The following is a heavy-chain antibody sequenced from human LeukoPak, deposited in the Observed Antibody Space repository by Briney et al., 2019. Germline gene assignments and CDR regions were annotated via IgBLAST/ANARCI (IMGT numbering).Heavy chain of an antibody. D-gene: IGHD3-3*01. V-gene: IGHV1-2*06. CDR2: INPNSGGT. CDR1: GYTFTVYY. Sequence: ASVKVSCKASGYTFTVYYMHWVRQAPGQGLEWMGRINPNSGGTNYAQKFQGRVTMTRDTSISTAYMELSRLRSDDTAVYYCATYYDFWSGYDSWGQGTLVTVSS. CDR3: ATYYDFWSGYDS. J-gene: IGHJ4*02.